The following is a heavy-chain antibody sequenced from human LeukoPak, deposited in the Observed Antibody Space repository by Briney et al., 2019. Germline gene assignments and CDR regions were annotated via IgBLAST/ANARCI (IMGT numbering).Heavy chain of an antibody. V-gene: IGHV1-46*01. CDR1: GYTFSGHY. Sequence: ASVKVSCKASGYTFSGHYMHWVRQAPGQGLDWIGVINSSGGGTSYAQKFQGRVTMTRDTSTSTVYMELSSLRSEDTAVYYCARASYYYDFSFWGQGTLVTVSS. J-gene: IGHJ4*02. CDR2: INSSGGGT. D-gene: IGHD3-22*01. CDR3: ARASYYYDFSF.